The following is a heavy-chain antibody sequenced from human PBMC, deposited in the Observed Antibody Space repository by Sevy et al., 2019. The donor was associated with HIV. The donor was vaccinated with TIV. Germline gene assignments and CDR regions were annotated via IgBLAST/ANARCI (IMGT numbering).Heavy chain of an antibody. Sequence: GGSLRLSCAASGFTFSSYGMHWVRQAPGKGLEWVSSISKHSNYIYYASSVEGRFTISRDNAQDSLYLQMTSLRAEDTGLYYCARSTYYYASGTFRDSDFWGQGTLVTVSS. D-gene: IGHD3-10*01. CDR3: ARSTYYYASGTFRDSDF. V-gene: IGHV3-21*01. CDR1: GFTFSSYG. J-gene: IGHJ4*02. CDR2: ISKHSNYI.